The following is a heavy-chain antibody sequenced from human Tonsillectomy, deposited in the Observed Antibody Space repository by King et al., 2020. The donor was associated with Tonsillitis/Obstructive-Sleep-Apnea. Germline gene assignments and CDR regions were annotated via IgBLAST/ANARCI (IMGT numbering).Heavy chain of an antibody. V-gene: IGHV3-33*01. D-gene: IGHD4-11*01. CDR3: ARSRDVTTLHWYFDL. J-gene: IGHJ2*01. Sequence: VQLVESGGGVVQPGRSLRLSCAASAFTFNIYGMHWVRQAPGKGLEWVAFIWDDGSNKYYADSVKGRFTISRDNSKNTLYLQMNSLRAEDSAVYYCARSRDVTTLHWYFDLWGRGTLVTVPS. CDR1: AFTFNIYG. CDR2: IWDDGSNK.